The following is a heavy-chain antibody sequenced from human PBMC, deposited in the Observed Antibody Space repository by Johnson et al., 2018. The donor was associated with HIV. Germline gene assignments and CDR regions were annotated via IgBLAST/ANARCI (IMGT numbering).Heavy chain of an antibody. J-gene: IGHJ3*02. CDR3: ARKADAIDI. V-gene: IGHV3-11*01. CDR1: GFTVSSNY. CDR2: ISGSGGTI. Sequence: QMQLVESGGGMVQPGGSLRLSCAASGFTVSSNYMSWIRQAPGKGLEWVSYISGSGGTIYNADSVKGRFTISRDNSKNTLYLQMNSLRAGDTAVYYCARKADAIDIWGQGTMVTVSS.